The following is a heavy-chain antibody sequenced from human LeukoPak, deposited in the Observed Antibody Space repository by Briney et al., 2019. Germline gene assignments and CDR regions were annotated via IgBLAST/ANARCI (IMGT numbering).Heavy chain of an antibody. J-gene: IGHJ4*02. CDR1: GGSFSGYY. CDR2: IYYSGST. Sequence: SETLSLTCAVYGGSFSGYYWSWIRQPPGKGLEWIGYIYYSGSTYYNPSLKSRVTISVDTSKNQFSLKLSSVTAADTAVYYCARVEDDFWSGSPRFGYWGQGTLVTVSS. CDR3: ARVEDDFWSGSPRFGY. V-gene: IGHV4-34*09. D-gene: IGHD3-3*01.